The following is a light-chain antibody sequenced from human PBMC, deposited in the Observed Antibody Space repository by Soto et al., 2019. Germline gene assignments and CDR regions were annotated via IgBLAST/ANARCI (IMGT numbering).Light chain of an antibody. CDR3: QQDSSWPLT. Sequence: EIVMTQSPATLSVSAGESVTIPFRASQDIRSSLAWYQQTHGQAPRLLIYGASIRATGVPATFSGSGSGTEFTLSVSRLQSEHLGVYYCQQDSSWPLTFGGGTKVDIK. CDR2: GAS. CDR1: QDIRSS. J-gene: IGKJ4*01. V-gene: IGKV3-15*01.